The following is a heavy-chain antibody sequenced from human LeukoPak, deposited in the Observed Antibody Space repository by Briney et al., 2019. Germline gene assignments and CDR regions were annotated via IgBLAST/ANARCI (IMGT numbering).Heavy chain of an antibody. J-gene: IGHJ4*02. V-gene: IGHV3-23*01. CDR3: ARDTGSMAARFFDN. CDR2: ISGSGGRT. Sequence: GGSLRLSCAASGFTFSNYAMSWVRQAPGRGLECVSGISGSGGRTYYADSVKGRFTISRDNSKNTLYLQMNSLRAEDTAVYYCARDTGSMAARFFDNWGQGTLVTVSS. CDR1: GFTFSNYA. D-gene: IGHD2-8*02.